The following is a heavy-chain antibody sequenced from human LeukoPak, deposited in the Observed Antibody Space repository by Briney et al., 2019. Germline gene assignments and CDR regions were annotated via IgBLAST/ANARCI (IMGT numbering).Heavy chain of an antibody. CDR1: GGSISNYY. CDR2: IYYSGST. V-gene: IGHV4-59*01. CDR3: ARVLPSYSSSRKNWFDP. J-gene: IGHJ5*02. Sequence: PSETLSLTCTVSGGSISNYYWNWIRQPPGKGLEWIGYIYYSGSTNYNPSLKSRVTISVDTSKNQFSLKLSSVTAADTAVYYCARVLPSYSSSRKNWFDPWGQGTLVTVSS. D-gene: IGHD6-13*01.